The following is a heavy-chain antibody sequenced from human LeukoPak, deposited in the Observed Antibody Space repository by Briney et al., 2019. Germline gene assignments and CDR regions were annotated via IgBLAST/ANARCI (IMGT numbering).Heavy chain of an antibody. D-gene: IGHD3-22*01. V-gene: IGHV3-9*01. CDR1: GFTFDGYA. CDR3: AKGQITMIVVVGQDAFDI. Sequence: GGSLRLSCAASGFTFDGYAMHWVRQAPGKGLEWVSGISWNSGNIGYADSVKGRFTISRDNAKNSLYLQMNSLRAEDTALYYCAKGQITMIVVVGQDAFDIWGQGTMVTVSS. CDR2: ISWNSGNI. J-gene: IGHJ3*02.